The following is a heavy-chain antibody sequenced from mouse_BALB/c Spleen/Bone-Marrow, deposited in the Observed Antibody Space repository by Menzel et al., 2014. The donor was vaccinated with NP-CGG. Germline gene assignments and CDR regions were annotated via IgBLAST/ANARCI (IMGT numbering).Heavy chain of an antibody. CDR1: GVNIKDTY. Sequence: EVKLMESGAELVKPGASVKLSCTASGVNIKDTYMHWVKQRPEQGLEWIGRIDPANGNTKYDPKFQGKATITADTSSNTAYLQLSSLKSVDTADYYCARSLYDGYFSRFAYWGQGTLVTVSA. D-gene: IGHD2-3*01. J-gene: IGHJ3*01. CDR3: ARSLYDGYFSRFAY. V-gene: IGHV14-3*02. CDR2: IDPANGNT.